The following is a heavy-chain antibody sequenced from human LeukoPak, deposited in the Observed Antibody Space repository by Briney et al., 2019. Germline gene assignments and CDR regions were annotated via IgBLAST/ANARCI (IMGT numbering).Heavy chain of an antibody. CDR3: AGRGTGTTLAFDY. J-gene: IGHJ4*02. CDR2: IFPGDSDT. V-gene: IGHV5-51*01. Sequence: GESLKISCKGSGYNFTSYWIGWVRQMPGKGLEWMGIIFPGDSDTRYSPSFQGQVTISVDKSISTAYLQWSSLKASDTAIYYCAGRGTGTTLAFDYWGQGTLVTVSS. D-gene: IGHD1-1*01. CDR1: GYNFTSYW.